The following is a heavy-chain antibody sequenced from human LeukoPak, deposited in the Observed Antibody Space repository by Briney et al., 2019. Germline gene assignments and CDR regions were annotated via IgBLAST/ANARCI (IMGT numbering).Heavy chain of an antibody. CDR2: INSDGSST. CDR3: ARAGYDFWSGYHSLYYYYYGMDV. D-gene: IGHD3-3*01. V-gene: IGHV3-74*01. J-gene: IGHJ6*02. Sequence: PGGSLRLSCAASGFTFSSYWMHWVRQAPGKGLVWVSRINSDGSSTSYADSVKGRFTISRDNAKNTLYLQMNSLRAEDTAVYYCARAGYDFWSGYHSLYYYYYGMDVWGQGTTVTVSS. CDR1: GFTFSSYW.